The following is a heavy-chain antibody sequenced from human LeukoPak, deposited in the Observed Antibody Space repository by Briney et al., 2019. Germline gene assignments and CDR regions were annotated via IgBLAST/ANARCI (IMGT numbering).Heavy chain of an antibody. CDR3: APVAPPLDDYVRGSFPYYFDY. V-gene: IGHV3-23*01. CDR2: ISDDGYST. CDR1: RFIFDNYG. D-gene: IGHD3-16*01. J-gene: IGHJ4*02. Sequence: GGSLRLPCAASRFIFDNYGMTWVRQAPGKGLEWVSGISDDGYSTYYADSVKARFPISRHNSKNTLYLHKHRLRVEHTPVFSFAPVAPPLDDYVRGSFPYYFDYWGQGTPVTVSS.